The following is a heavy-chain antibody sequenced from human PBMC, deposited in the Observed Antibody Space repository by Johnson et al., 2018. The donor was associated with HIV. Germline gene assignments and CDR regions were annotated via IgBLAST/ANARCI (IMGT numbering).Heavy chain of an antibody. Sequence: VHLVESGGGLVQPGGSLRLSCAASGFTFSSYDMHWVRQATGKGLEWVSAIGTAGDTYYPGSVKGRFTISRDNSKNTLYLQMNSLRAEDTAVYYCARSQGSGEGAFDIWGQGTMVTVSS. V-gene: IGHV3-13*01. CDR2: IGTAGDT. CDR3: ARSQGSGEGAFDI. CDR1: GFTFSSYD. J-gene: IGHJ3*02. D-gene: IGHD2-21*01.